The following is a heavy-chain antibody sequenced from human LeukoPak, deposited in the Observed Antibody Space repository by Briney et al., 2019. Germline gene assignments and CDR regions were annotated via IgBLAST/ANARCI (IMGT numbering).Heavy chain of an antibody. V-gene: IGHV1-18*01. Sequence: ASVKVSCKASGYTFTSYGISWVRQAPGQGLEWMGWISAYNGNTNYAQKLQGRVTMTTDTSTSTAYMELRSLRSDDTAVYYCARDQDNNYVWGSYRGPSNAFDIWGQGTMVTVSS. D-gene: IGHD3-16*02. CDR2: ISAYNGNT. CDR3: ARDQDNNYVWGSYRGPSNAFDI. J-gene: IGHJ3*02. CDR1: GYTFTSYG.